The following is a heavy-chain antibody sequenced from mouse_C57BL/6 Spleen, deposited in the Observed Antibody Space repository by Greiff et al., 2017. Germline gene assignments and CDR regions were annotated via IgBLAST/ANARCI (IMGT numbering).Heavy chain of an antibody. CDR1: GYTFTGYW. Sequence: QVHVKQSGAELMKPGASVKLSCKATGYTFTGYWIEWVKQRPGHGLEWIGELLPGSGSTNYNEKFKGKAPFTAATSSNTAYMQLSSLTTEDSAIYYCARGLYDGYYEYYFDYWGQGTTLTVSS. V-gene: IGHV1-9*01. CDR3: ARGLYDGYYEYYFDY. D-gene: IGHD2-3*01. CDR2: LLPGSGST. J-gene: IGHJ2*01.